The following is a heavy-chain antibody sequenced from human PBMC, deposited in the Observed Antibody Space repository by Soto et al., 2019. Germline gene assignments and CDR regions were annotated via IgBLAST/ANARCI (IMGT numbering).Heavy chain of an antibody. D-gene: IGHD6-13*01. CDR3: AIFSSSWYVPKAWKNWFDP. CDR1: GYTFTSYG. J-gene: IGHJ5*02. CDR2: ISAYNGNT. Sequence: ASVKVSCKASGYTFTSYGISWVRQAPGQGLEWMGWISAYNGNTNYAQKLQGRVTMTTDTSTSTAYMELRSLRSDDTAVYYCAIFSSSWYVPKAWKNWFDPWGQGTLVTVSS. V-gene: IGHV1-18*04.